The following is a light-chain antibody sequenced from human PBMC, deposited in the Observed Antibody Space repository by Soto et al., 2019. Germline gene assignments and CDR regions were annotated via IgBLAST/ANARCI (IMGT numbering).Light chain of an antibody. Sequence: IQRTHSPSTLSASVLYRVTITFLASQSISSWLAWYQQKPGKAPKLLIYAASSLQSGVPSRFSGSGSGTDFTLTISSLQPEDFATYYCQQANSFPLTFGGGTKVDIK. J-gene: IGKJ4*01. CDR2: AAS. CDR1: QSISSW. V-gene: IGKV1-12*01. CDR3: QQANSFPLT.